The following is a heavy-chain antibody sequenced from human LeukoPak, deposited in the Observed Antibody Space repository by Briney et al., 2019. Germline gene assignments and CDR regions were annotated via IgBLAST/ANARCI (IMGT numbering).Heavy chain of an antibody. CDR1: GGSFSGYY. CDR3: ARRRLSSSSVPFDY. V-gene: IGHV4-34*01. D-gene: IGHD6-6*01. J-gene: IGHJ4*02. CDR2: INHSGST. Sequence: SETLSLTCAVYGGSFSGYYWSWIRQPPGKGLEWIGEINHSGSTNYNPSLKSRVTISVDTSKNQFSLKLSSVTAADTAVYYCARRRLSSSSVPFDYWGQGTLVTVSS.